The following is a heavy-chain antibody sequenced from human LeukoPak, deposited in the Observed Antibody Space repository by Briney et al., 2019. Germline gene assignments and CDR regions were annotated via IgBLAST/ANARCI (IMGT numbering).Heavy chain of an antibody. V-gene: IGHV4-59*01. Sequence: SETLSLTCTVSGGSISSYYWSWIRQPPGKGLEWIGYIYYSGSTNYNPSLKSRVTISVDTSKNQFSLKLSSVTAADTAVYYCARVVERYFDWLYAFDIWGQGTMVTVSS. CDR2: IYYSGST. CDR3: ARVVERYFDWLYAFDI. D-gene: IGHD3-9*01. J-gene: IGHJ3*02. CDR1: GGSISSYY.